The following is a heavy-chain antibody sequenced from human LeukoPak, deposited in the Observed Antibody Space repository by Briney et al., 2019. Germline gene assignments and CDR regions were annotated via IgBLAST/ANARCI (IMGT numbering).Heavy chain of an antibody. CDR2: INQSGST. D-gene: IGHD2-2*01. CDR1: GGSFSGYH. J-gene: IGHJ6*02. CDR3: ARGPRYCSSTSCSPSYYYYGMDV. V-gene: IGHV4-34*01. Sequence: SETLSLTCAVYGGSFSGYHWIWIRQPPGKGLEWIGEINQSGSTFYNPSLKSRVSMSTDASKNHFSLKLNSVTAADTAVYYCARGPRYCSSTSCSPSYYYYGMDVWGQGTTVTVSS.